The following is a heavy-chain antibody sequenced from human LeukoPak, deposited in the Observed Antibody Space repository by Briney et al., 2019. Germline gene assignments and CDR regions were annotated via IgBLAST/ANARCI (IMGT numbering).Heavy chain of an antibody. CDR1: GFTFSSYW. J-gene: IGHJ4*02. V-gene: IGHV3-7*01. CDR3: ARLVLSRSWFDDF. CDR2: IKGDGSAK. Sequence: PGGSLRLSCAASGFTFSSYWISWVRQAPGKGLEWVANIKGDGSAKYYVDSVKGRFTITRDNAKSSLFLQMNSLRAEDTAVYYCARLVLSRSWFDDFWGQGTLVTVSS. D-gene: IGHD6-13*01.